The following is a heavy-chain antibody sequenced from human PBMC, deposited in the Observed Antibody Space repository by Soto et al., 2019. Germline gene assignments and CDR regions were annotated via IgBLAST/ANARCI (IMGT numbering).Heavy chain of an antibody. CDR1: GFTFSSYA. CDR2: ISSKGGST. CDR3: ASLSIAVAGTSDAFDI. J-gene: IGHJ3*02. Sequence: EVQLVESGGGLVQPGGSLRLSCAASGFTFSSYAMHWVRQAPGKGLEYVSAISSKGGSTYYANSVKGRFTISSDNSKNTLYLQMGSVRAEDMAVYYCASLSIAVAGTSDAFDIWGQGTMVTVSS. V-gene: IGHV3-64*01. D-gene: IGHD6-19*01.